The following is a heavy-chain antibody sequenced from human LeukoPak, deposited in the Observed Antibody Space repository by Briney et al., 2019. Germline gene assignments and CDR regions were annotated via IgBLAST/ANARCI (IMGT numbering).Heavy chain of an antibody. D-gene: IGHD6-19*01. CDR3: ARGGSGWYPYYLDY. J-gene: IGHJ4*02. CDR2: IKQDGSEK. V-gene: IGHV3-7*01. CDR1: GFTFSSYW. Sequence: GGSLRLSCAASGFTFSSYWMSWVRQAPGKGLEWVANIKQDGSEKYYVDSVKGRFTISRDNAKNSLYLQMNSLRAEDTAVYYCARGGSGWYPYYLDYWGQGTLVTVSS.